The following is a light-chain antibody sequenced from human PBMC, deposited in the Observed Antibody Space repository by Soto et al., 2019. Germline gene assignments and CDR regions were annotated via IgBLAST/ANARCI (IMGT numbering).Light chain of an antibody. J-gene: IGKJ1*01. CDR3: QQRSNWPGT. Sequence: ESMVTRSRGTLSLYKGERATLSCRASQSVSNNYLAWYQQKPGQAPRLLIYGASNRATGIPARFSGSGSGTDFTLTISSLESEDFAVYYCQQRSNWPGTFGQGTNVAIK. V-gene: IGKV3-11*01. CDR2: GAS. CDR1: QSVSNNY.